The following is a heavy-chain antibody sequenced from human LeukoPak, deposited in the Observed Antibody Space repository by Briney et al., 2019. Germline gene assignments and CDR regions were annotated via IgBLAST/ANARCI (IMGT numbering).Heavy chain of an antibody. D-gene: IGHD6-19*01. CDR2: ISSSGSTI. V-gene: IGHV3-11*04. Sequence: PGGSLRLSCAASGFTFSDYYMSWIRQAPGKGLEWVSYISSSGSTIYYADSVKGRFTISRDNAKNSLYLQMNGLRVEDTAIYYCARIGYSSSSFDYWGQGTLVTVSS. CDR3: ARIGYSSSSFDY. CDR1: GFTFSDYY. J-gene: IGHJ4*02.